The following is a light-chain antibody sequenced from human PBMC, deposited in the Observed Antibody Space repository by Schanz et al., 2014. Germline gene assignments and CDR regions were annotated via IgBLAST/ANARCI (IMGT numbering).Light chain of an antibody. V-gene: IGKV1-16*01. CDR2: AAS. CDR1: QTISNF. CDR3: QEYSTYSQT. J-gene: IGKJ1*01. Sequence: DIQMTQSPSSLSASVGDRVTITCRASQTISNFLNWYQHAPGKAPKLLIYAASTLQSGVPSRFSGSGSGTDFTLTISSLQPGDFATYYCQEYSTYSQTFGQGTKVEIK.